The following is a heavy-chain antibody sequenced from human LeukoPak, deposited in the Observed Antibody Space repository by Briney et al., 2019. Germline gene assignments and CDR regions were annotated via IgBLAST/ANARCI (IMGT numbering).Heavy chain of an antibody. D-gene: IGHD6-6*01. CDR1: GYTFTSYD. J-gene: IGHJ4*02. CDR3: AGQSRQYSSSSVGY. V-gene: IGHV1-8*01. CDR2: MNPNSGNT. Sequence: ASVKVSCKASGYTFTSYDIIWVRQATGQGLEWMGWMNPNSGNTGYAQKFQGRVTMTRNTSISTAYMELSSLRSEDTAVYYCAGQSRQYSSSSVGYWGQGTLVTVSS.